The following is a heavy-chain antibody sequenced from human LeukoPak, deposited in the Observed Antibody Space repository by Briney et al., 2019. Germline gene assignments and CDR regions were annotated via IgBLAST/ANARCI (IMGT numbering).Heavy chain of an antibody. J-gene: IGHJ3*02. CDR3: AKLSTRLGAFDI. CDR1: GGSISSYY. D-gene: IGHD4/OR15-4a*01. CDR2: IYTSGST. Sequence: SETLSLTCTVSGGSISSYYWSWLRQPAGKGLEWIGRIYTSGSTNYNPSLKSRVTMSVDTSKNQFSLKLSSVTAADTAVYYCAKLSTRLGAFDIWGQGTMVTVSS. V-gene: IGHV4-4*07.